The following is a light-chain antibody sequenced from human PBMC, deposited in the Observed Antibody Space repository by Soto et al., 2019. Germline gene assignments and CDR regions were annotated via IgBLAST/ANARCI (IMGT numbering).Light chain of an antibody. CDR3: AAWDDSLNGVV. CDR1: NSNIGSHT. J-gene: IGLJ2*01. V-gene: IGLV1-44*01. CDR2: TNN. Sequence: QPVLSQAPSASGTPGQRLTISCSGGNSNIGSHTVNWYQQLPGTAPKLLIYTNNQRPSGVPDRFSGSKSGTSASLAISGLQSEDEADYFCAAWDDSLNGVVFGGGTKLTVL.